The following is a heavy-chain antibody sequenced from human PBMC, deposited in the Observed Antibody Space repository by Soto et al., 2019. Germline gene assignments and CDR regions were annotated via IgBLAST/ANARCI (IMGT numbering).Heavy chain of an antibody. D-gene: IGHD4-17*01. CDR1: GYSFIDYS. CDR3: ARETYGDGNWFDP. V-gene: IGHV1-2*02. J-gene: IGHJ5*02. CDR2: FNPHTGGT. Sequence: QVQLVQSGAEVRKPGASVKVSCKASGYSFIDYSMHWVRQAPGQGLEWMGWFNPHTGGTKFAQKFQGRVTMSGDTSISTAYMELSSLRSDDTAVYYCARETYGDGNWFDPWGQGSLVTVSS.